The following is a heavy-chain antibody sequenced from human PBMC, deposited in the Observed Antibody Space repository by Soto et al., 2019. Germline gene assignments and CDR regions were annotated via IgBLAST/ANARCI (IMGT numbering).Heavy chain of an antibody. CDR1: GGSISNYY. V-gene: IGHV4-59*12. CDR3: ARATVTRVDY. J-gene: IGHJ4*02. CDR2: IYYSGST. Sequence: SETLSLTCTVSGGSISNYYWTCIRQPPGKGLEWIGYIYYSGSTNYNPSLKSRVTISVDTSKNQFSLKLSSVTAADTAVYYCARATVTRVDYWGKGTLVTVSS. D-gene: IGHD4-17*01.